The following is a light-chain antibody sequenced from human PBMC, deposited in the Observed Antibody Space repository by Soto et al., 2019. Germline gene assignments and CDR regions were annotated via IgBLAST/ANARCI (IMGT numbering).Light chain of an antibody. J-gene: IGLJ1*01. CDR1: SSDIGGYNY. CDR2: EVT. Sequence: QSVLTQPASVSGSPGQSITISCTGTSSDIGGYNYVSWYQHHPGKAPKVVIYEVTNRPSGVSNRFSGSKSGATASLTISGLHAEDEADYYCGSWDSSLSAYVFGTGTKVTVL. V-gene: IGLV2-14*01. CDR3: GSWDSSLSAYV.